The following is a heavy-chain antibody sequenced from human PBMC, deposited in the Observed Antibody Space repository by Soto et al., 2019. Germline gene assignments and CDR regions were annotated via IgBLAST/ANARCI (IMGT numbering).Heavy chain of an antibody. CDR2: IIPIFGTA. D-gene: IGHD2-8*01. Sequence: ASVKVSCKASGGTFSSYAISWVRQAPGQGLEWMGGIIPIFGTANYAQKFQGGVTITADKSTSTAYMELSSLRSEDTAVYYCARGMRATGNFDYWGQGTLVTVSS. J-gene: IGHJ4*02. CDR1: GGTFSSYA. CDR3: ARGMRATGNFDY. V-gene: IGHV1-69*06.